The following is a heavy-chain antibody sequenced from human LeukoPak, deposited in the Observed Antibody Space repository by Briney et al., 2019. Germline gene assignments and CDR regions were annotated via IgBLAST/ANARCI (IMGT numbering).Heavy chain of an antibody. CDR3: AKVTYGSGTYGAFDY. D-gene: IGHD3-10*01. Sequence: GGSLRLSCAASGFTFSSYAMSWVRQAPGKGLEWVSTISGSGDNTYYADSVKGRFTISRDNSKNALYLQMNSLRAEDTAVYYCAKVTYGSGTYGAFDYWGQGTLVTVSS. CDR2: ISGSGDNT. CDR1: GFTFSSYA. J-gene: IGHJ4*02. V-gene: IGHV3-23*01.